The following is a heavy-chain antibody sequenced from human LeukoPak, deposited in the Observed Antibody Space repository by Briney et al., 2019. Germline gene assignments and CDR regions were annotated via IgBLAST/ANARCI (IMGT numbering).Heavy chain of an antibody. CDR1: GGSISTYY. J-gene: IGHJ4*02. CDR2: IYYSGST. D-gene: IGHD5-18*01. CDR3: ARDVLARWIQDDY. Sequence: ASETLSLTCTVSGGSISTYYWSWIRQPPGKALEWIGYIYYSGSTNYNPSLKSRVTISVDTSKNQFSLKLRSVTAADTAVYYCARDVLARWIQDDYWGQGTLVTVSS. V-gene: IGHV4-59*01.